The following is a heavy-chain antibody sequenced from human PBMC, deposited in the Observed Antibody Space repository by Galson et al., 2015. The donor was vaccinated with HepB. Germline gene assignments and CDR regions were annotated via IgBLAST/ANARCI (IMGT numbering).Heavy chain of an antibody. CDR2: ISWDGGST. J-gene: IGHJ4*02. V-gene: IGHV3-43*01. D-gene: IGHD4-23*01. CDR1: GFTFDDYT. Sequence: SLRLSCAASGFTFDDYTMHWVRQAPGKGLEWVSLISWDGGSTYYADSVKGRFTISRDNSKNALYLQMNSLRTEDTALYYCAKAQGGNSGVDYWGQGTLVTVSS. CDR3: AKAQGGNSGVDY.